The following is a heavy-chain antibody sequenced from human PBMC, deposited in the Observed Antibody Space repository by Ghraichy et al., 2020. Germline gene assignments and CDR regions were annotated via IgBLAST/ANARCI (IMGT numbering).Heavy chain of an antibody. CDR2: INPNSGGT. CDR3: ARGQLLDNYYYYYMDV. V-gene: IGHV1-2*06. D-gene: IGHD2-2*01. J-gene: IGHJ6*03. CDR1: GYTFTGYY. Sequence: ASVKVSCKASGYTFTGYYMHWVRQAPGQGLEWMGRINPNSGGTNYAQKFQGRVTMTRDTSISTAYMELSRLRSDDTAVYYCARGQLLDNYYYYYMDVWGKGTTVTVSS.